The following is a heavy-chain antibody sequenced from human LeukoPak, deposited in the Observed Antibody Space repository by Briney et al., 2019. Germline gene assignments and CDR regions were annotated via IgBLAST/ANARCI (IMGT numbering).Heavy chain of an antibody. J-gene: IGHJ4*02. D-gene: IGHD2-2*01. Sequence: PGGSLRLSCTASGFTFGDYTMSWVRQAPGKGLEWVGFIRSEAYGGTTEYAASVKGRFTISRDDSKSIAYLQMNSPKTEDTAMYYCARDGCGSTSCYPVFDFWGQGTLVTVSS. CDR3: ARDGCGSTSCYPVFDF. CDR2: IRSEAYGGTT. CDR1: GFTFGDYT. V-gene: IGHV3-49*04.